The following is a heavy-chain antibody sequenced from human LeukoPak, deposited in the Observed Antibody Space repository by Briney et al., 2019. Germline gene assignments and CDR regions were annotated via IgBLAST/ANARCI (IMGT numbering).Heavy chain of an antibody. D-gene: IGHD5-12*01. J-gene: IGHJ4*02. Sequence: SETLSLTCTVSGGSISSSSSFWGWIRQPPGKGLEWIGHIKNGGSPNYNPPLKIRVTISLDTSKNQFSLTVSSVTAADTAVYYCARLTWITDYWGQGTLVTVSS. V-gene: IGHV4-39*01. CDR1: GGSISSSSSF. CDR2: IKNGGSP. CDR3: ARLTWITDY.